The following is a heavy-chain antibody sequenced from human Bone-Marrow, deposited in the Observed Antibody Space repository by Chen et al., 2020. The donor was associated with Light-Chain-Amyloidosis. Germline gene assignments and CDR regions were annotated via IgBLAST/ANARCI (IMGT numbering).Heavy chain of an antibody. Sequence: VQLVQSGAEVKKPGATVKVSCKASGYTFTSYGISWVRQAPGQGLEWMGWISAYNGNTNYAQKLQGRVTMTTDTSTSTAYMELRSLRSDDTAVYYCARELAGITIFGVVTAPDYWGQGTLVTCLL. CDR1: GYTFTSYG. V-gene: IGHV1-18*01. J-gene: IGHJ4*02. CDR2: ISAYNGNT. D-gene: IGHD3-3*01. CDR3: ARELAGITIFGVVTAPDY.